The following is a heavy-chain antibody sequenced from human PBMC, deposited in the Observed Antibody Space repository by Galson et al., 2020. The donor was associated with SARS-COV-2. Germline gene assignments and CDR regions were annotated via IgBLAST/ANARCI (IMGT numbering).Heavy chain of an antibody. J-gene: IGHJ4*02. D-gene: IGHD1-26*01. Sequence: PSETLSLTCAVSGGPVSSGAFSWTWIRQPPGKGLEWIGYIYDSGNTYYNPSLKSRVSISVDRSKNQFSLNLSSVTAADTAVYHCARGQQTELLTPFDFWGQGTLVTVSS. CDR3: ARGQQTELLTPFDF. CDR1: GGPVSSGAFS. V-gene: IGHV4-30-2*01. CDR2: IYDSGNT.